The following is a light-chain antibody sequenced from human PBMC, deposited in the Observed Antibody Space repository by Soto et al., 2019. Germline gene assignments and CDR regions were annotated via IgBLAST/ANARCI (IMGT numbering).Light chain of an antibody. J-gene: IGLJ1*01. CDR3: TSHTSSITLYV. Sequence: QSVLTQPASVSGSPGQSITISCTGTSSDVGAYNYVSWYRQHPGKAPKLLIYDVSNRPSGVSSRFSGSKSGNSASLTISGLQADDEADYYCTSHTSSITLYVFGTGTKLIVL. V-gene: IGLV2-14*01. CDR2: DVS. CDR1: SSDVGAYNY.